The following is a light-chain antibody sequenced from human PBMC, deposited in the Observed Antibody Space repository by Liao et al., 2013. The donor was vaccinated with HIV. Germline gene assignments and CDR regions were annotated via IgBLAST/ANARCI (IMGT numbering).Light chain of an antibody. V-gene: IGLV3-21*01. CDR1: NIGSKS. J-gene: IGLJ2*01. CDR3: HVWESSGDHVI. CDR2: YDS. Sequence: SYELTQPPSVSVAPGKTARITCGGNNIGSKSVHWYQQKPGQAPVLVIYYDSDRPSGIPERFSGSNSGDTATLTISRVEAGDEADYYCHVWESSGDHVIFGGGTKLTVL.